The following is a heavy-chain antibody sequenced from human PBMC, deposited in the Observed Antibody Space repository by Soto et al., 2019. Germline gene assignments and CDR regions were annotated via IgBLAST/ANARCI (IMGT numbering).Heavy chain of an antibody. Sequence: SLTRTVSAGSCSDSTEYYWAWIRQSPGEGLQLIGNIHYSGNTWYHPSLKRRVTISVDTSKNQVALTLSSVAGGDTAFDYCARQPSSGCHQFWGQGALGTLSS. D-gene: IGHD3-22*01. J-gene: IGHJ4*02. V-gene: IGHV4-39*01. CDR1: AGSCSDSTEYY. CDR2: IHYSGNT. CDR3: ARQPSSGCHQF.